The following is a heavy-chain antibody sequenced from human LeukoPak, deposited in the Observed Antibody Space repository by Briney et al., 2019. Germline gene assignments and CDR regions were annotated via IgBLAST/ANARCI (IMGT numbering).Heavy chain of an antibody. J-gene: IGHJ3*02. D-gene: IGHD1-26*01. CDR2: IYYAGST. Sequence: SETLSLTCTVSGGSISSSSYYWGWIRQPPGKGLEWIGSIYYAGSTYYNPSLKSRVTISVDTSKNQFSLKLSSVTAADTAVYYCARTSGSYPNYAFDIWGQGTVVTVSS. CDR1: GGSISSSSYY. V-gene: IGHV4-39*07. CDR3: ARTSGSYPNYAFDI.